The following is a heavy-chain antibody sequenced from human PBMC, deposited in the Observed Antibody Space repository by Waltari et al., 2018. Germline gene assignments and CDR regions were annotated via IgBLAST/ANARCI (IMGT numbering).Heavy chain of an antibody. V-gene: IGHV4-39*01. J-gene: IGHJ4*02. CDR1: GGSISSSSYY. CDR3: ARQGPYGDPLDY. D-gene: IGHD4-17*01. Sequence: QLQLQESGPGLVKPSETLSLTCTVPGGSISSSSYYWGWIRQPPGKGLEWIGSIYYSGSTYYNPSLKSRVTISVDTSKNQFSLKLSSVTAADTAVYYCARQGPYGDPLDYWGQGTLVTVSS. CDR2: IYYSGST.